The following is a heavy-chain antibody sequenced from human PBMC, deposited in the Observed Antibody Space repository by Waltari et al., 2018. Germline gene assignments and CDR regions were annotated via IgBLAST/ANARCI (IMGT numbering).Heavy chain of an antibody. J-gene: IGHJ4*02. CDR1: GYSISSGYY. CDR3: ARDPSEYYDILTGYTPDY. Sequence: QVQLQESGPGLVKPSETLSLTCAVSGYSISSGYYWGWIRQPPGRGLEWIGSIYHSGSTDYTPSLKSRVTISVDTSKNQFSLKLSSVTAADTAVYYCARDPSEYYDILTGYTPDYWGQGTLVTVSS. CDR2: IYHSGST. V-gene: IGHV4-38-2*02. D-gene: IGHD3-9*01.